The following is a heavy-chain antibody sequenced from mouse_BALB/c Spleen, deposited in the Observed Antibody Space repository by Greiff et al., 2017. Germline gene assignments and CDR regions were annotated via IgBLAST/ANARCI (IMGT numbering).Heavy chain of an antibody. D-gene: IGHD1-1*01. CDR1: GYSITSGYY. Sequence: EVQLQESGPGLVKPSQSLSLTCSVTGYSITSGYYWNWIRQFPGNKLEWMGYISYDGSNNYNPSLKNRISITRDTSKNQFFLKLNSVTTEDTATYYCARSSITTVVADYWGQGTTLTVSS. CDR2: ISYDGSN. CDR3: ARSSITTVVADY. V-gene: IGHV3-6*02. J-gene: IGHJ2*01.